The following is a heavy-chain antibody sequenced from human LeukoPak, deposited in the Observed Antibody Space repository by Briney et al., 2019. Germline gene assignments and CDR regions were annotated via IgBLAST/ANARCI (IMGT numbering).Heavy chain of an antibody. D-gene: IGHD3-10*01. CDR2: IWYDGSNK. CDR1: GFTFNSYG. Sequence: GGSLRLSCAASGFTFNSYGMHWGRQAPGKGLEWVAVIWYDGSNKYYADSVKGRFTISRDNSKNTLYLQMNSLRAEDTAVYYYAKGSYGVSPYYFDYWGQGTLVTVSS. CDR3: AKGSYGVSPYYFDY. J-gene: IGHJ4*02. V-gene: IGHV3-33*06.